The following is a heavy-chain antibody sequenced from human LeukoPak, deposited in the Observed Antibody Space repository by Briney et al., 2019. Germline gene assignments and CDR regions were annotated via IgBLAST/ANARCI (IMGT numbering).Heavy chain of an antibody. V-gene: IGHV3-33*01. J-gene: IGHJ4*02. D-gene: IGHD3-10*01. CDR1: GFTFRSYG. CDR3: ARELKYGSGTTPTLGY. CDR2: IWYDGTNK. Sequence: QPGRSLRLSCAATGFTFRSYGMHWVRQAPGKGLEWVAIIWYDGTNKYYAQSVKGRFTISSENSKNTLDLQMNSLRVEDTAVYYCARELKYGSGTTPTLGYWGQGTLVTVSS.